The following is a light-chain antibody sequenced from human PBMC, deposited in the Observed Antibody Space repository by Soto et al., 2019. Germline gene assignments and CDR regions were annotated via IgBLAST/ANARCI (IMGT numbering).Light chain of an antibody. CDR1: QSVSSY. CDR3: QQRSNWPLP. Sequence: EIVLTQSPATLSLSPGERATLSCRASQSVSSYLAWYQQKPGQAPRLLIYDASNRATGIAARFSGSGSGTYFTLTISSLEPEDFAVYYCQQRSNWPLPFGPGPKVDIK. CDR2: DAS. J-gene: IGKJ3*01. V-gene: IGKV3-11*01.